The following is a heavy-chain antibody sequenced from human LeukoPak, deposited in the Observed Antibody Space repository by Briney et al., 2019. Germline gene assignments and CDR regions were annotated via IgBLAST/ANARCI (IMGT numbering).Heavy chain of an antibody. CDR2: ISWDGGST. CDR3: AKDISRHGVTAFVY. V-gene: IGHV3-43D*03. Sequence: GGSLRLSCAASGFTFDDYAMHWVRQAPGKGLEWVSLISWDGGSTYYADSVKGRFTISRDNSKNSLYLQMNSLRAEDTALYYCAKDISRHGVTAFVYWGQGTLVTVSS. J-gene: IGHJ4*02. D-gene: IGHD4-11*01. CDR1: GFTFDDYA.